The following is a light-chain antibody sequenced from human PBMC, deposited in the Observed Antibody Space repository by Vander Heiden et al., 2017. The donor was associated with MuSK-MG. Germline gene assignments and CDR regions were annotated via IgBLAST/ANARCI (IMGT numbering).Light chain of an antibody. Sequence: EIVLTQSPANLSLSPRERATLSCRASQSFSCYLDWYQQKSGQTPRLLIYDASNSASGIPDRFSGSGYGTDFTLTSSSREHEDFAVYYRQQRSNSWTFGQGTKVEIK. CDR2: DAS. J-gene: IGKJ1*01. V-gene: IGKV3-11*01. CDR3: QQRSNSWT. CDR1: QSFSCY.